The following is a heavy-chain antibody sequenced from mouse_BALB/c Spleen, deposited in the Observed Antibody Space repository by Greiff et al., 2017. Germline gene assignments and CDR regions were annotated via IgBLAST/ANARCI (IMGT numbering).Heavy chain of an antibody. CDR3: ARDDDGYLDY. V-gene: IGHV3-6*02. D-gene: IGHD2-3*01. J-gene: IGHJ2*01. CDR1: GYSITSGYY. Sequence: EVQLQQSGPGLVKPSQSLSLTCSVTGYSITSGYYWNWIRQFPGNKLEWMGYISYDGSNNYNPSLKNRISITRDTSKNQFFLKLNSVTTEDTATYYCARDDDGYLDYWGQGTTLTVSS. CDR2: ISYDGSN.